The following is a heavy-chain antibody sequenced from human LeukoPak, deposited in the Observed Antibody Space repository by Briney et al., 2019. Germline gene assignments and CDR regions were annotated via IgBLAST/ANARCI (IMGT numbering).Heavy chain of an antibody. CDR3: ARDPIYSSGWYQHYYFDY. CDR2: MSYDGSNK. CDR1: GFTFSSYA. D-gene: IGHD6-19*01. V-gene: IGHV3-30*04. Sequence: GGSLRLSCAASGFTFSSYAMHWVRQAPGKGLEWVAVMSYDGSNKYYADSVKGRFTISRDNSKNTLYLQMNSLRAEDTAVYYCARDPIYSSGWYQHYYFDYWGQGTLVTVSS. J-gene: IGHJ4*02.